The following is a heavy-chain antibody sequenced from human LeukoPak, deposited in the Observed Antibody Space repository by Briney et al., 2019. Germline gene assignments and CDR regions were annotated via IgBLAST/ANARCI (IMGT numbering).Heavy chain of an antibody. J-gene: IGHJ3*02. Sequence: GGSLRLSCAASGFTFSSYSMNWVRQAPGKGLEWVSSISSSSSSYIYYADSVKGRFTISRDNAKNSLYLQMNSLRAEDTAVYYCARPRTPGAFDIWGQGTMVTVSS. CDR2: ISSSSSSYI. CDR3: ARPRTPGAFDI. CDR1: GFTFSSYS. V-gene: IGHV3-21*01. D-gene: IGHD1-14*01.